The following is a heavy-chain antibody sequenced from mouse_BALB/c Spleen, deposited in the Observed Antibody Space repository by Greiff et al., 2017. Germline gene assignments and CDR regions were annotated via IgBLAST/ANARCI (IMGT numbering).Heavy chain of an antibody. D-gene: IGHD2-10*02. CDR2: ISDGGSYT. V-gene: IGHV5-4*02. J-gene: IGHJ4*01. CDR3: ARDRYGNYVMDD. CDR1: GFTFSDYY. Sequence: EVKLVESGGGLVKPGGSLKLSCAASGFTFSDYYMYWVRQTPEKRLEWVATISDGGSYTYYPDSVKGRFTISRDNAKNNLYLQMSSLKSEDTAMYYCARDRYGNYVMDDWGQGTSVTVSS.